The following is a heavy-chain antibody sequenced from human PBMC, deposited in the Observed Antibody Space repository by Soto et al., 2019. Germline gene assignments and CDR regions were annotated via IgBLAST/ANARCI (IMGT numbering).Heavy chain of an antibody. V-gene: IGHV3-23*01. J-gene: IGHJ4*02. CDR1: GFTFTTYA. CDR3: AKDEDAHGDYDYFQY. CDR2: INTAGTT. D-gene: IGHD4-17*01. Sequence: PGGSLRLSCAASGFTFTTYAMTWVRQAPGKGLEWLSAINTAGTTYYADSVKGRFTISRDNSKNTVYLQMNSLRAEDTALYFCAKDEDAHGDYDYFQYWGQGALVTVSS.